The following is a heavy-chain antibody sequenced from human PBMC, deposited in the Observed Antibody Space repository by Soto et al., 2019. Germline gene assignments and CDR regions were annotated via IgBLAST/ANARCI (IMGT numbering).Heavy chain of an antibody. V-gene: IGHV3-30*18. CDR1: GFTFSSYD. CDR3: AKSVAAALYGMDV. D-gene: IGHD6-13*01. Sequence: GGSLRLSCAASGFTFSSYDMHWVRQAPGKGLEWVAVISYDGSDKYYADSVKGRFTISRDTSKHTLYLQMNSLRAEDTAVYYCAKSVAAALYGMDVWGQGTTVTVSS. CDR2: ISYDGSDK. J-gene: IGHJ6*02.